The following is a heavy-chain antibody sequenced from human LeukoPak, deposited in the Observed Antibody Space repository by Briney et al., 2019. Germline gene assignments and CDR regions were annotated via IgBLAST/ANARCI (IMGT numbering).Heavy chain of an antibody. D-gene: IGHD2-2*01. V-gene: IGHV3-30*04. CDR2: ISYDGSNK. J-gene: IGHJ3*02. Sequence: PGGSLRLSCVASGFTFSSCSMHWVRQAPGKGLEWVAVISYDGSNKYYADSVKGRFTISRDNAKNSLYLQMNSLSAEDTAVYYCARDHAYAFDIWGQGTLVTVSS. CDR3: ARDHAYAFDI. CDR1: GFTFSSCS.